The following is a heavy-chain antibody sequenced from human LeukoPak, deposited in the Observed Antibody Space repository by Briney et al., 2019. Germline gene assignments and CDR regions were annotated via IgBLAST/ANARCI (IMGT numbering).Heavy chain of an antibody. V-gene: IGHV1-2*02. J-gene: IGHJ4*02. D-gene: IGHD1-26*01. CDR3: ARVSYTGTYTYDY. CDR1: GYTFTGYH. CDR2: INPNSGGT. Sequence: ASVKVSRKPSGYTFTGYHIHWVRQAPGLGLEWMGWINPNSGGTNYAQKFQGRVTMTRDTSISAAYMELSRLTFDDTAMYYCARVSYTGTYTYDYWGQGTLVTVSS.